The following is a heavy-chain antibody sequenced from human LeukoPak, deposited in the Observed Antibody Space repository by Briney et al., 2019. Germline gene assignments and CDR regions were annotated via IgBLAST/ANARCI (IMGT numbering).Heavy chain of an antibody. CDR1: GFTFSSYE. V-gene: IGHV4-34*01. Sequence: PGGSLRLSCAASGFTFSSYEMNWVRQSPGKGLEWIGEINHSGSTTYNPSLKNRVTISLDVSRNQFSLKLTSVTAADTAVYFCARDASYVYSTTGSPPLDFWGQGTLVTVSS. D-gene: IGHD1-1*01. CDR3: ARDASYVYSTTGSPPLDF. CDR2: INHSGST. J-gene: IGHJ4*02.